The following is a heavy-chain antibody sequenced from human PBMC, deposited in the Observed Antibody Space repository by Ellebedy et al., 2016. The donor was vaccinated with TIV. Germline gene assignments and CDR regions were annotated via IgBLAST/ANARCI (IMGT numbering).Heavy chain of an antibody. D-gene: IGHD1-26*01. CDR3: AREAQGSRDY. CDR1: GFRFSTFA. CDR2: ISSSSRNI. Sequence: GESLKISXAASGFRFSTFAMSWVRQAPGKGLECVSYISSSSRNIYYADSVKGRFTISRDNAKNSLYLQMNSLRDEDTAVYYCAREAQGSRDYWGQGILVTVSS. V-gene: IGHV3-48*02. J-gene: IGHJ4*02.